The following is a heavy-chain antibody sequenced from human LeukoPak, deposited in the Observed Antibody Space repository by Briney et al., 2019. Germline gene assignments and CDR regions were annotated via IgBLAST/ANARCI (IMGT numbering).Heavy chain of an antibody. V-gene: IGHV1-69*13. CDR3: ARGVVVPAAPGDYYYMDV. CDR1: GGTFGSYA. J-gene: IGHJ6*03. D-gene: IGHD2-2*01. Sequence: SVKVSCKASGGTFGSYAISWVRQAPGQGLEWMGGIIPIFGTANYAQKFQGRVTITADESTSTAYMELSSLRSEDTAVYYCARGVVVPAAPGDYYYMDVWGKGTTVTVSS. CDR2: IIPIFGTA.